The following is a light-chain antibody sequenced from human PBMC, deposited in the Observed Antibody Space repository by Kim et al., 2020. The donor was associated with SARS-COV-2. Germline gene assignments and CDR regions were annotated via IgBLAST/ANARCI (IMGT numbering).Light chain of an antibody. CDR3: QQYDSLPYT. CDR2: DAS. Sequence: DIQMTQSPSSLSASVGDRVTITCQASQDISDYLNWYQQKPGKAPKVLIYDASNMKTGVPSRFSGSGSGTDFTFTISSLQPEDVATYYCQQYDSLPYTFGQGTKLEI. V-gene: IGKV1-33*01. J-gene: IGKJ2*01. CDR1: QDISDY.